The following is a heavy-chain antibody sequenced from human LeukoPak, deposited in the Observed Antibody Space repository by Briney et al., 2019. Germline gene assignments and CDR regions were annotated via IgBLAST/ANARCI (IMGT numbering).Heavy chain of an antibody. J-gene: IGHJ6*03. D-gene: IGHD2-2*01. CDR2: IIPILGIA. Sequence: SVKVSCKASGGTFSSYAISWVRQAPGQGLEWMGRIIPILGIANYAQKLQGRVTMTTDTSTSSAYMELRSLRSDDTAVYYCARNYCSSTSCYLGNYYYMDVWGKGTTVTVSS. CDR1: GGTFSSYA. V-gene: IGHV1-69*04. CDR3: ARNYCSSTSCYLGNYYYMDV.